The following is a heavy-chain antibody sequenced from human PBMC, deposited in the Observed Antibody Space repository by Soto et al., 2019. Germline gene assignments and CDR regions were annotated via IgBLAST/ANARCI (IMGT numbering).Heavy chain of an antibody. Sequence: GGSLRLSCAASGFTVSSNYMSWVRQAPGKGLEWVSVIYSGGSTYYADSVKGRFTISRDNSKNTLYLQMNSLRAEDTAVYYCARDRYYYDSSGYSSYWYFDLWGRGTLVTVSS. CDR2: IYSGGST. V-gene: IGHV3-53*01. D-gene: IGHD3-22*01. J-gene: IGHJ2*01. CDR1: GFTVSSNY. CDR3: ARDRYYYDSSGYSSYWYFDL.